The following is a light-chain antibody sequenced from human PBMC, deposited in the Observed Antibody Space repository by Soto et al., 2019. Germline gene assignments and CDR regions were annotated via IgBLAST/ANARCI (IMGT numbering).Light chain of an antibody. CDR2: DVN. Sequence: QSVLTQPPSASGSPGQSVTISCTGTSSDVGGYNYVSWYQQHPGKAPKLMIYDVNKRPPGVPDRFSGSKSGNTASLTVSGLQAEDEADYYCSSYAGSNAVVFGGGTKLTVL. J-gene: IGLJ2*01. CDR1: SSDVGGYNY. V-gene: IGLV2-8*01. CDR3: SSYAGSNAVV.